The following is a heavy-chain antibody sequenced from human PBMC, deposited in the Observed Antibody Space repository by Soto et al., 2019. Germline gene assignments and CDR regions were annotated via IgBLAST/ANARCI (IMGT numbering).Heavy chain of an antibody. J-gene: IGHJ4*02. CDR3: ASERSAQYFDY. Sequence: QVQLLQSGPALQKPGSSVKVSCKASGGTFSGHGIAWVRQVPGQGLEWMGGIMPTFGSATYAPKFQGRVTISAGKSTSTAYMELSSLRSEDTAVYFCASERSAQYFDYWGQGTLVTVSS. CDR2: IMPTFGSA. CDR1: GGTFSGHG. D-gene: IGHD1-26*01. V-gene: IGHV1-69*06.